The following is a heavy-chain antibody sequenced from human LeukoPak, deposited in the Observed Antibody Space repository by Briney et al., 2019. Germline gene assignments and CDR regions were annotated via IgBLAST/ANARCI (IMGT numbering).Heavy chain of an antibody. CDR1: GYTFTSYG. CDR3: ARDGYYDSSGYLRY. V-gene: IGHV1-3*01. D-gene: IGHD3-22*01. CDR2: INAGNGNT. Sequence: ASVKVSCKASGYTFTSYGISWVRQAPGQGLEWMGWINAGNGNTKYSQKFQGRVTITRDTSASTAYMELSSLRSEDTAVYYCARDGYYDSSGYLRYWGQGTLVTVSS. J-gene: IGHJ4*02.